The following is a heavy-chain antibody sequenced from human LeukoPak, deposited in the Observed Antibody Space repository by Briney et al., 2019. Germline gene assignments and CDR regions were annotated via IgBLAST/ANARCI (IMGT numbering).Heavy chain of an antibody. J-gene: IGHJ5*02. CDR2: ISYDGSNK. CDR3: AKDRPWFDP. V-gene: IGHV3-30*18. Sequence: GGSLRLSCAASGFTFSSYGMHWVRQAPGKGLEWVAVISYDGSNKYYADSVKGRFTISRDNSKNTLYLQMNSLRAEDTAVYYCAKDRPWFDPWGQGTLVTVSS. CDR1: GFTFSSYG.